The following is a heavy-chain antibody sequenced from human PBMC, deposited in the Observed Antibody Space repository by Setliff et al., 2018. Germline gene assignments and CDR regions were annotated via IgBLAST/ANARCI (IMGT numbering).Heavy chain of an antibody. CDR2: THTDGITI. J-gene: IGHJ6*02. CDR3: ARRLPYFGMDV. D-gene: IGHD2-15*01. CDR1: GFAFGTYG. Sequence: RGSLRLSCAASGFAFGTYGMHWVRQAPGKGLERVSKTHTDGITIYSDSVRGRFTIFRDSAKNSLHLQMTSLSAEDTAVYYCARRLPYFGMDVWGQGTTVTVSS. V-gene: IGHV3-48*04.